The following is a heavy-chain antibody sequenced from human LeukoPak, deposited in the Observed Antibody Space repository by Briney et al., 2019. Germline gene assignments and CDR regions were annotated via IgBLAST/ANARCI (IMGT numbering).Heavy chain of an antibody. CDR3: ARAFCVGDCFVLHIYFDP. V-gene: IGHV4-38-2*02. CDR1: GYSISSGYF. Sequence: KPSETLSLTCNVSGYSISSGYFWGWVRQPPGKGLEWIGSIYQRATVHYNPSLKSRVTISLDTSKNQFPLNLRSMKASDTAAYYCARAFCVGDCFVLHIYFDPWGLGTLVTVSS. CDR2: IYQRATV. J-gene: IGHJ4*02. D-gene: IGHD2-21*02.